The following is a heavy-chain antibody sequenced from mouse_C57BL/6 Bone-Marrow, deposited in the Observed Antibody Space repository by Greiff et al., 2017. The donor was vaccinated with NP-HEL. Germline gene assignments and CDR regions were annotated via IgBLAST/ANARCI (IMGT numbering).Heavy chain of an antibody. J-gene: IGHJ1*03. CDR1: GFNIKDDY. D-gene: IGHD2-1*01. CDR3: TAIYYGNYEGVFWYFDV. CDR2: IDPENGDT. V-gene: IGHV14-4*01. Sequence: VQLQQSGAELVRPGASVKLSCTASGFNIKDDYMHWVKQRPEQGLEWIGWIDPENGDTEYASKFPGQATITADTSSNTAYLQLSSLTSEDTAVYYCTAIYYGNYEGVFWYFDVWGTGTTVTVSS.